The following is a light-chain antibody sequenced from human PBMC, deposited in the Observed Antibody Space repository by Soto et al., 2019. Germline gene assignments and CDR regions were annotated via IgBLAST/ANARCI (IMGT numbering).Light chain of an antibody. V-gene: IGKV1-12*01. CDR1: QDINSW. Sequence: DIRRTQTPSSVSASVGDRDTIACRASQDINSWLAWYQQKPGRAPNLLIYGASDLQSGVPSRFSGSGSGTDFTLTISSLQPEDFATYFCKQSSAFPLTFGGGTKVDI. CDR2: GAS. J-gene: IGKJ4*01. CDR3: KQSSAFPLT.